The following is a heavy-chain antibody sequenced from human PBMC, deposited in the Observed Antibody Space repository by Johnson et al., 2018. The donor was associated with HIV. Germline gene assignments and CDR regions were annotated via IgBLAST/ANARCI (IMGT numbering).Heavy chain of an antibody. J-gene: IGHJ3*02. CDR3: AKPSTGTYYGFHI. V-gene: IGHV3-30*18. Sequence: VQLVESGGGVVQPGRSLRLSCADSGLTFSSYGMNWVRQAPGKGLEWLAAISFDGSKKNYADSVKGQFTISRDNSKNTLFLQMNSLRAEDTAVYYCAKPSTGTYYGFHIWGQGTMVTVSS. CDR1: GLTFSSYG. CDR2: ISFDGSKK.